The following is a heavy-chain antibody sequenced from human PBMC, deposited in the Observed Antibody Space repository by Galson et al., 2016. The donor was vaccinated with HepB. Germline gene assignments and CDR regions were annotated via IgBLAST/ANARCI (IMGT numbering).Heavy chain of an antibody. Sequence: SVKVSCKASGDTFSSNTVFWVRQAPGQGLEWMGRIIPMVDITDYAQKFQGRVTITADKSTTTAYMELTSLTSEDTAIYYCANLVVGRNPGYWGQGTLVTVSA. CDR2: IIPMVDIT. J-gene: IGHJ4*02. CDR3: ANLVVGRNPGY. D-gene: IGHD2-15*01. V-gene: IGHV1-69*02. CDR1: GDTFSSNT.